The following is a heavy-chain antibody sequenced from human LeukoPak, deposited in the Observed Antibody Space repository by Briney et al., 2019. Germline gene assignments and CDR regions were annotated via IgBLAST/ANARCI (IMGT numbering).Heavy chain of an antibody. J-gene: IGHJ5*02. CDR1: GGSISSISYY. Sequence: SETLSLTCTISGGSISSISYYWSWIRQPPGKGLEWIGEINHSGSTNYNPSLKSRVTISVDTSKNQFSLKLSSVTAADTAVYYCARAHPGYYVWFDPWGQGTLVTVSS. CDR3: ARAHPGYYVWFDP. D-gene: IGHD3-22*01. V-gene: IGHV4-39*07. CDR2: INHSGST.